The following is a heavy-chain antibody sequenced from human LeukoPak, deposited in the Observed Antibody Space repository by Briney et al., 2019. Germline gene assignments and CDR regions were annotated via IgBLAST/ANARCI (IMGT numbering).Heavy chain of an antibody. Sequence: ASVKVSCKVSGYTFTGYYIHWVRQAPGQGLVWMGWINPNSGGTSYAQKFQGRVTMTRDTSISTAYMELSSLRSDDTAVYYCARDYPTGYSGSYFNWFDPWGQGTLVTVSS. V-gene: IGHV1-2*02. D-gene: IGHD1-26*01. CDR1: GYTFTGYY. J-gene: IGHJ5*02. CDR2: INPNSGGT. CDR3: ARDYPTGYSGSYFNWFDP.